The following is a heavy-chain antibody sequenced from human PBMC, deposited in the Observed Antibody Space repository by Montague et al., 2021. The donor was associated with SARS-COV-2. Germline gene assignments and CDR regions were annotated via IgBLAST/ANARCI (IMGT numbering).Heavy chain of an antibody. CDR3: AVDIVATIKRAFDY. CDR1: GFTFSSYA. J-gene: IGHJ4*02. Sequence: SLRLSCAASGFTFSSYAMSWVRQAPGKGLEWDSAISDSGGSTYYADSVKGRFTISRDNSKNTLYLQVNSLRAEDTAVYYCAVDIVATIKRAFDYWGQGTMVTVSS. CDR2: ISDSGGST. D-gene: IGHD5-12*01. V-gene: IGHV3-23*01.